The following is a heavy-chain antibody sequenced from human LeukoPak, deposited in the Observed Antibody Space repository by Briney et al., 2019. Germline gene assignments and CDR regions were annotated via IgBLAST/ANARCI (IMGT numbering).Heavy chain of an antibody. D-gene: IGHD1-26*01. CDR3: ARDQKWEVQEDNFIYYYYGMDV. Sequence: GGSLRLSCAASGFSVGDNYMSWVRQAPGKGLEWVSVIYSSGEIYYIESVEGRFTISRDNSKNILYLQMNTLRAEDTAVYYCARDQKWEVQEDNFIYYYYGMDVWGQGTPVTVSS. CDR1: GFSVGDNY. V-gene: IGHV3-53*01. CDR2: IYSSGEI. J-gene: IGHJ6*02.